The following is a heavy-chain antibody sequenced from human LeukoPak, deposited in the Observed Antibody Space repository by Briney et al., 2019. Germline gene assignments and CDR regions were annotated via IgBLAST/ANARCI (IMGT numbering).Heavy chain of an antibody. D-gene: IGHD2-15*01. Sequence: GGSLTLSCAASGFTFSSYAMSWVRQAPGKGLEWVSAISGSGGSTYYADSVKGRFTISRDNSKNTLYLKMNSLRAEDTAVYYCAKDKPRYCSGGSCYRTFDYWGQGTLVTVSS. CDR1: GFTFSSYA. CDR2: ISGSGGST. V-gene: IGHV3-23*01. J-gene: IGHJ4*02. CDR3: AKDKPRYCSGGSCYRTFDY.